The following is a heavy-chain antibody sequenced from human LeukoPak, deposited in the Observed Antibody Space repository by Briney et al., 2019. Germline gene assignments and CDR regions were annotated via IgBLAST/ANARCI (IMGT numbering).Heavy chain of an antibody. J-gene: IGHJ4*02. CDR1: GYSFTSYW. D-gene: IGHD3-10*01. Sequence: GESLKISCKGSGYSFTSYWIGWVRQMPGKGLEGLGMIFPRDSDTRYSSSFQGQVTISADKSISTAYLQWSSLRASDTAIYYCARLLGVHGTRTFDYWGQGTLVTVSS. CDR2: IFPRDSDT. V-gene: IGHV5-51*01. CDR3: ARLLGVHGTRTFDY.